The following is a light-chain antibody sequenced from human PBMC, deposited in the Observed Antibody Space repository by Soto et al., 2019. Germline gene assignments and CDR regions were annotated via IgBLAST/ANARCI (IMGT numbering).Light chain of an antibody. CDR2: GAS. J-gene: IGKJ4*01. Sequence: QVTQFPSSLSASVGDRVTITCRPSQGIRNDLGWYQQKPGKAPKLLIYGASNLQTGVPSRFSGSGSGTDFTLTISSLQPEDVGTYYCLQEYSYPLTFGGGTKVEIK. V-gene: IGKV1-6*01. CDR1: QGIRND. CDR3: LQEYSYPLT.